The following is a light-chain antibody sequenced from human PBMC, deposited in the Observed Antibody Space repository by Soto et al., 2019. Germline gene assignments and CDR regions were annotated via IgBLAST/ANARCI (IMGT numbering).Light chain of an antibody. V-gene: IGLV2-14*01. CDR1: SSDVCGYNY. Sequence: QSALTQPASVSGSPGQSITISCTGTSSDVCGYNYVSWYQQHPGKAPKLMIYDVSNRPSGVSNRFSGSKSGNTASLTISGLQAEDEADYYCSSYTSSSTYVFGNGTKVTVL. CDR3: SSYTSSSTYV. J-gene: IGLJ1*01. CDR2: DVS.